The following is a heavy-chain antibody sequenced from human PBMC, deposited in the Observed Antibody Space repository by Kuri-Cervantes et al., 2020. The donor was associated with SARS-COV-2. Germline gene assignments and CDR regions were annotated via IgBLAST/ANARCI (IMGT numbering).Heavy chain of an antibody. Sequence: LSLTCAASGFTVSSNYMSWVRQAPGKGLEWVSVLYSGGSTYYTDYVKGRFTISRDNSKTTLYLQMNSLRADDTAVYYCAREGLAVAGTVDYWGQGTLVTVSS. CDR2: LYSGGST. CDR1: GFTVSSNY. V-gene: IGHV3-53*01. CDR3: AREGLAVAGTVDY. D-gene: IGHD6-19*01. J-gene: IGHJ4*02.